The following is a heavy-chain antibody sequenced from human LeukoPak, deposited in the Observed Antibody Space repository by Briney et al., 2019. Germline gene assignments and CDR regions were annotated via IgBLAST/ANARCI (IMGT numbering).Heavy chain of an antibody. J-gene: IGHJ5*02. Sequence: GGSLRLSCAASGFTFSSYAMHWVRQAPGKGLEYVSAISSNGGSTYYANSVKGRFTISRDNSKNTLYLQMNSLRAEDTAVYYCARDLGGFDPWGQGTLVTVSS. CDR1: GFTFSSYA. CDR3: ARDLGGFDP. CDR2: ISSNGGST. V-gene: IGHV3-64*01.